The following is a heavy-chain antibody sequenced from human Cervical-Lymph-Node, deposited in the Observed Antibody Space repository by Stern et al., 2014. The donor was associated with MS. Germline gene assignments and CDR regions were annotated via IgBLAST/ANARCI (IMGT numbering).Heavy chain of an antibody. J-gene: IGHJ6*02. D-gene: IGHD5-18*01. CDR3: DSLYGYGSYGMDV. Sequence: MQLVESGPGLVKPSETLSLTCTVSGGSISSSSYYWGWIRQPPGKGLEWIGSFYYSGSTYYNPSLKSRVTISVDTSKNQFPLKLSFVTAADTAVYYCDSLYGYGSYGMDVWGQGTTVTVSS. CDR1: GGSISSSSYY. CDR2: FYYSGST. V-gene: IGHV4-39*01.